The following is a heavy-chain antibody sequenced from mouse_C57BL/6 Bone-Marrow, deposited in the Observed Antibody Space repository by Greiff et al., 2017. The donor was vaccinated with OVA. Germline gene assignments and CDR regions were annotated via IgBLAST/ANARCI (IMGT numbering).Heavy chain of an antibody. CDR2: IDPNSGGT. D-gene: IGHD1-1*01. CDR3: ARGVLRYPWYFDV. J-gene: IGHJ1*03. Sequence: VKLMESGAELVKPGASVKLSSTASGYTFNSYWMHWVKQRPGRGLEWIGRIDPNSGGTKYNEKFKSKATLTVDKPSSTAYMQLSSLTSEDSAVYYCARGVLRYPWYFDVWGTGTTVTVSS. V-gene: IGHV1-62-3*01. CDR1: GYTFNSYW.